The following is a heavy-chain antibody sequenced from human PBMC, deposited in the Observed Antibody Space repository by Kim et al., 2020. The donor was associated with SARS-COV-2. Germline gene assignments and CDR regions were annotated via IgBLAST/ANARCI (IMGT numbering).Heavy chain of an antibody. D-gene: IGHD3-16*02. CDR1: GYSFTSYW. CDR2: IDPSDSYT. V-gene: IGHV5-10-1*01. Sequence: GASLKISCKGSGYSFTSYWISWVRQMPGKGLEWMGRIDPSDSYTNYSPSFQGHVTISADKSISTAYLQWSSLKASDTAMYYCARRTPYDYVWGSYRYTGRWWFDPWGQGTLVTVSS. J-gene: IGHJ5*02. CDR3: ARRTPYDYVWGSYRYTGRWWFDP.